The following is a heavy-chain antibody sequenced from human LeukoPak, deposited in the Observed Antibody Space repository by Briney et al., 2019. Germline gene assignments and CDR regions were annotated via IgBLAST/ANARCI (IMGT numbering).Heavy chain of an antibody. D-gene: IGHD3-9*01. CDR1: GFTVSSNY. CDR2: IYSGGST. V-gene: IGHV3-66*02. Sequence: PGGSLRLSRAASGFTVSSNYMSWVRQAPGKGLEWVSVIYSGGSTYYADSVKGRFTISRDNSKNTLYLQMNSLRAEDTAVYYCARDLGYYDILTGYWGQGTLVTVSS. CDR3: ARDLGYYDILTGY. J-gene: IGHJ4*02.